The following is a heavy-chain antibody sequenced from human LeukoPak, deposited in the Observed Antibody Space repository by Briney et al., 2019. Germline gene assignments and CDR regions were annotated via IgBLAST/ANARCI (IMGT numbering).Heavy chain of an antibody. D-gene: IGHD6-13*01. CDR2: ISGSSDIT. V-gene: IGHV3-23*01. Sequence: GGSLRLSSAASGFTFSSYGMHWVRQAPGKGLEWVSVISGSSDITYYADSVKGRFTISRDNSKNTLYLQMNSLRAEDTAVYYCAKGRSGIAAAGLNYWGQGTLVTVSS. CDR1: GFTFSSYG. CDR3: AKGRSGIAAAGLNY. J-gene: IGHJ4*02.